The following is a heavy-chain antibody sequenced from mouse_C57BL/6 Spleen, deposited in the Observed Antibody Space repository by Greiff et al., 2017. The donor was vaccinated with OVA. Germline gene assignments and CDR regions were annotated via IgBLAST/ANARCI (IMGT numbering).Heavy chain of an antibody. CDR2: IWSGGST. Sequence: VQLQQSGPGLVQPSQSLSITCTVSGFSLTSYGVHWVRQSPGKGLEWLGVIWSGGSTDYNAAFISRLSISKDNSKSQVFFKMHSLQADDTAIYYCARAYYSNYDYAMDYWGQGTSVTVSS. CDR1: GFSLTSYG. CDR3: ARAYYSNYDYAMDY. J-gene: IGHJ4*01. D-gene: IGHD2-5*01. V-gene: IGHV2-2*01.